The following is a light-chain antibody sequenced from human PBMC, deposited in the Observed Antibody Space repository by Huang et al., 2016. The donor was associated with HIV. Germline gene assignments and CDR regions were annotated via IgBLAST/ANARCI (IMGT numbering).Light chain of an antibody. J-gene: IGKJ1*01. CDR3: QQYDNWPLT. CDR2: GAS. V-gene: IGKV3-15*01. Sequence: EIVMTQSPATLSVSPGERATLSCRASQSVRSNLAWYQQNPGQAPRLLIYGASTRATGIPARFSGSGSGTDFTLTISSLLSEDFAVYYCQQYDNWPLTFGQGTKVEIK. CDR1: QSVRSN.